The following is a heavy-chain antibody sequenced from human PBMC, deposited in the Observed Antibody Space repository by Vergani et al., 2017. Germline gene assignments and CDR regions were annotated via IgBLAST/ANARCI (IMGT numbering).Heavy chain of an antibody. CDR1: PNSFFSHW. CDR2: IFPGDSDT. J-gene: IGHJ4*02. V-gene: IGHV5-51*03. Sequence: EVQLVQSGAEVKKSGESLKISCQGSPNSFFSHWVAGVRQTPGKGLEWIGIIFPGDSDTRYSPSFQGQVTMSAAKSIETVYLQWRSLKTSDTGTYFCARAYNRGLGHFDYWGQGTRVTVS. CDR3: ARAYNRGLGHFDY. D-gene: IGHD3-10*01.